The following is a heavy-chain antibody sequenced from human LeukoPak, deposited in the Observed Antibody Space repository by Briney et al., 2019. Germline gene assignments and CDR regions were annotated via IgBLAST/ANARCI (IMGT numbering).Heavy chain of an antibody. CDR3: ARDGGYGGYDDY. D-gene: IGHD5-12*01. Sequence: SETLSLTCTVSGGSISSYYWSWIRQPPGKGLEWIGYIYHSGSTKYNPSLKSRVTISVDTSKNQFSLKLSSVTAADTAVYYCARDGGYGGYDDYWGQGNLVTVSS. CDR1: GGSISSYY. CDR2: IYHSGST. V-gene: IGHV4-59*12. J-gene: IGHJ4*02.